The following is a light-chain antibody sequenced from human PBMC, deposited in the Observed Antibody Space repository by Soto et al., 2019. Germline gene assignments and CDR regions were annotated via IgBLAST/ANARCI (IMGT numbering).Light chain of an antibody. J-gene: IGKJ4*01. CDR3: QQRSSWPVT. CDR1: QSVNIY. CDR2: DVS. V-gene: IGKV3-11*01. Sequence: EIVLTQAPATLSLSPGERATLSCRAIQSVNIYLAWYQQRPGQAPRLLIYDVSNRATGIPARFSGSGSGTDFTLTISSLEPEDFAVYYCQQRSSWPVTFGGGTNVEIK.